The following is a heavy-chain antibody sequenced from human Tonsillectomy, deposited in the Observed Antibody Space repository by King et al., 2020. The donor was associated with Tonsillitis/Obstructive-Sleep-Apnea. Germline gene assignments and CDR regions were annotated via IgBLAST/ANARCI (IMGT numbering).Heavy chain of an antibody. V-gene: IGHV4-4*02. Sequence: MQLQESGPGLVKSSGTLSLTCAVAGGSISSSNWWSWVRQPPGKGLEWIGEIYHSGSTNYNPSLKSRVTISVDKSKNQFSLNLTSVTAADTAVYYCASARSRSWFSDWFDPWGQGTLVTVSS. CDR1: GGSISSSNW. CDR3: ASARSRSWFSDWFDP. J-gene: IGHJ5*02. D-gene: IGHD6-13*01. CDR2: IYHSGST.